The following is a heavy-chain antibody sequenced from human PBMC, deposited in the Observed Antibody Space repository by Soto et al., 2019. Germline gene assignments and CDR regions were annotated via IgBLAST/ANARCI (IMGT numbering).Heavy chain of an antibody. Sequence: GGSLRLSCAASGFTFSSYAMTWVRQAPGKGLEWVSLIGPSGGSTYYADSVKGRFTISRDNSKNTLYLQMNSLRVEDTAVYYCAKVRPSIDYWGQGTLVTVSS. D-gene: IGHD6-25*01. CDR2: IGPSGGST. J-gene: IGHJ4*02. V-gene: IGHV3-23*01. CDR3: AKVRPSIDY. CDR1: GFTFSSYA.